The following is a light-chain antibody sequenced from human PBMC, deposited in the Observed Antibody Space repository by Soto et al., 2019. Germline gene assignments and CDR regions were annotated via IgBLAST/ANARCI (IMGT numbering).Light chain of an antibody. CDR3: AAWDDSLNGPV. CDR1: SSNIGSNT. V-gene: IGLV1-44*01. J-gene: IGLJ2*01. Sequence: VLTQPPSASGPPGQRVTISCSGSSSNIGSNTVNWYQQLPGTAPKLLIYSNNQRPSGVPDRFSGSKSGTSASLAISGLQSEDEADYYCAAWDDSLNGPVFGGGTKLTVL. CDR2: SNN.